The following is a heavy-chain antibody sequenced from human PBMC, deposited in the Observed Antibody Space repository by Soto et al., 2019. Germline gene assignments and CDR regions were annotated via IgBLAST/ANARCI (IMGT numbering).Heavy chain of an antibody. CDR2: IYSDGTT. V-gene: IGHV3-66*01. CDR1: GVTVSSNY. D-gene: IGHD4-17*01. Sequence: EVHLVESGGGLVQPGGSLRLSCEASGVTVSSNYMSWVRQAPGKGLDWVSIIYSDGTTRYADSVQGRFTISRDSSKNTLYLQLNSLRAEDTAVYYCARASTVTTIYDLWGQGSLVAVSS. J-gene: IGHJ5*02. CDR3: ARASTVTTIYDL.